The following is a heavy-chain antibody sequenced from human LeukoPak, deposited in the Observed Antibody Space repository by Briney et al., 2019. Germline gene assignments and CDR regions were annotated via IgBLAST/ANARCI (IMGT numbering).Heavy chain of an antibody. J-gene: IGHJ5*02. CDR2: IYNSGST. Sequence: SETLSLTCAVYGGSFSDYYWSWIRQPAGKGLEWIGRIYNSGSTTYNPSLKSRVTMSVDTSKNQFSLKLSSVTAADTAVYYCARDSGTTGEVKFDPWGQGTLVTVSS. D-gene: IGHD3-10*01. V-gene: IGHV4-4*07. CDR3: ARDSGTTGEVKFDP. CDR1: GGSFSDYY.